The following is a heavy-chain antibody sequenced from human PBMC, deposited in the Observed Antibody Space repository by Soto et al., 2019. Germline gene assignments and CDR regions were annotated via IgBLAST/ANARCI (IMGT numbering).Heavy chain of an antibody. Sequence: GGSLRLSCAASGFTVSSNYMSWVRQAPGKGLEWVSVIYSGGSTYYADSVKGRFTISRDNSKNTLYLQMNSLRAEDTAVYYCATLGSSGWYLRGAFDIWGQGTMVTVSS. V-gene: IGHV3-66*01. D-gene: IGHD6-19*01. CDR2: IYSGGST. CDR3: ATLGSSGWYLRGAFDI. J-gene: IGHJ3*02. CDR1: GFTVSSNY.